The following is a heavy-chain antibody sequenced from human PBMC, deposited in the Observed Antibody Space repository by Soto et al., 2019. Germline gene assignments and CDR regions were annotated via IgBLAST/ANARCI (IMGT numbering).Heavy chain of an antibody. CDR1: GGSISSGDYY. D-gene: IGHD3-3*01. J-gene: IGHJ5*02. V-gene: IGHV4-30-4*01. Sequence: PSETLSLTXTVSGGSISSGDYYWSWIRQPPGKGLEWIGYIYYSGSTYYNPSLKSRVTISVDTSKNQFSLKLSSVTAADTAVYYCARGMRIFGVVTRNWFDPWGQGTLVTVSS. CDR3: ARGMRIFGVVTRNWFDP. CDR2: IYYSGST.